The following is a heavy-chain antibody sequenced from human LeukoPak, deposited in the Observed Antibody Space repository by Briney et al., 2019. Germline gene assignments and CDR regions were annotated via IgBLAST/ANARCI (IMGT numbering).Heavy chain of an antibody. CDR3: AKDSGGGSSDSYYYYGMDV. J-gene: IGHJ6*02. CDR2: ISWNSGSI. Sequence: PGGSLRLSCAASGFTFDDYAMHWVRQAPGKGLEWVSGISWNSGSIGYADSVKGRFTISRDNAKNSLCLQMNSLRAEDTALYYCAKDSGGGSSDSYYYYGMDVWGLGTTVTVSS. CDR1: GFTFDDYA. V-gene: IGHV3-9*01. D-gene: IGHD6-6*01.